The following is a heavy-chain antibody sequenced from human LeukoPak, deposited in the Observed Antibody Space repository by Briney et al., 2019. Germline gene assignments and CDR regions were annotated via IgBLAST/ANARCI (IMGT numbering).Heavy chain of an antibody. V-gene: IGHV4-4*09. CDR2: IYTSGT. CDR3: ARTPLDYYDRSGYIDY. CDR1: GGSISTYY. Sequence: SETLSLTCTVSGGSISTYYWSWIRQPPGKGLEWIGYIYTSGTNYNPSLKSRVTISVDTSKNQFSLKLSSVTAADTAVFYCARTPLDYYDRSGYIDYWGQGTLVIVSS. J-gene: IGHJ4*02. D-gene: IGHD3-22*01.